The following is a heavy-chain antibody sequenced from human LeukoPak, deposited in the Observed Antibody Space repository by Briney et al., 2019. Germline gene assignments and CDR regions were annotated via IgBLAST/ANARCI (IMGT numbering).Heavy chain of an antibody. V-gene: IGHV1-18*01. D-gene: IGHD6-6*01. CDR2: ISAYNDNT. Sequence: ASVKVSCKASGYTFTSYGISWVRQAAGQGLEWMGWISAYNDNTNYAQKLQGRVTMTTDTSTSTAYMELRSLRSDDTAVYYCGKSRVTYTTSSALGYWGQGTLVTVSS. CDR1: GYTFTSYG. J-gene: IGHJ4*02. CDR3: GKSRVTYTTSSALGY.